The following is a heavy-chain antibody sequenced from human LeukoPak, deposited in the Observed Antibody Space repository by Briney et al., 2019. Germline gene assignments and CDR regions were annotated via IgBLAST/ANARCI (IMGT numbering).Heavy chain of an antibody. D-gene: IGHD4-11*01. CDR1: GYSISSGYY. CDR2: IYHSGST. V-gene: IGHV4-38-2*01. CDR3: ARVARLHSRWYFDL. J-gene: IGHJ2*01. Sequence: PSETLSLTCAVSGYSISSGYYWGWIRQPPGKGLEWIGSIYHSGSTYYNPSLKSRVTISVDTSKNQFSLKLSSVTAADTAVYYCARVARLHSRWYFDLWGRGTLVTVSS.